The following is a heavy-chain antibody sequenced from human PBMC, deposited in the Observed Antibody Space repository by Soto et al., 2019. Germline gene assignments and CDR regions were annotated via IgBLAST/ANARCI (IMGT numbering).Heavy chain of an antibody. CDR3: ASLIVLMVYATGTKDDDAFDI. J-gene: IGHJ3*02. V-gene: IGHV3-23*01. CDR1: GFTFSNAW. CDR2: ISGSGGST. Sequence: GGSLRLSCAASGFTFSNAWMNWVRQAPGKGLEWVSAISGSGGSTYYADSVKGRFTISRDNSKNTLYLQMNSLRDEDTAVYYCASLIVLMVYATGTKDDDAFDIWGQGTMVTVSS. D-gene: IGHD2-8*01.